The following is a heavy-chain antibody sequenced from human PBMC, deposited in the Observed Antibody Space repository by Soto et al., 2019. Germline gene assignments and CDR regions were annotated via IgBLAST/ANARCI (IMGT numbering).Heavy chain of an antibody. V-gene: IGHV1-69*01. CDR2: IIPVFDTA. CDR1: GGSFRRHA. Sequence: QVQLMQSGPEVKTPGSSVKVSCRASGGSFRRHAISWVRQAPGQGLEWMGGIIPVFDTANYAQKFQGRLTVTADESTNTAYMDLTSLTSEDTAVYYGARDPAPTVTTLGYGLDVWGQGTTVTV. CDR3: ARDPAPTVTTLGYGLDV. J-gene: IGHJ6*02. D-gene: IGHD4-17*01.